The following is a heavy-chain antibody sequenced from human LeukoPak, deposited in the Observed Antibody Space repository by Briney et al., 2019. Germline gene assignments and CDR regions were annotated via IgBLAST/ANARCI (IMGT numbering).Heavy chain of an antibody. V-gene: IGHV1-18*01. CDR1: GYTFINYG. CDR2: ISASNGNT. Sequence: ASVTLSCKASGYTFINYGISWVRQAPGQGLECMGWISASNGNTKYAQNVQGRVTMMTDTSTNTAYMELRSLRSDDTAVYYCARDRDYYDCSSMWGQGTLVTVSS. CDR3: ARDRDYYDCSSM. J-gene: IGHJ4*02. D-gene: IGHD2-2*01.